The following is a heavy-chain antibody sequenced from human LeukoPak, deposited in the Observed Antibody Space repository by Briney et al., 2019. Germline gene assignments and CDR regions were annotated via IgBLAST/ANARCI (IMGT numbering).Heavy chain of an antibody. CDR1: GGTFSSYA. Sequence: VASVKVSCKASGGTFSSYAISWVRQAPGQGLEWMGGIIPIFGTANYAQKFQGRVMITTDESTSTAYMELGSLRSEDTAVYYCARSIAARRRHYYFDYWGQGTLVTVSS. D-gene: IGHD6-6*01. CDR3: ARSIAARRRHYYFDY. J-gene: IGHJ4*02. V-gene: IGHV1-69*05. CDR2: IIPIFGTA.